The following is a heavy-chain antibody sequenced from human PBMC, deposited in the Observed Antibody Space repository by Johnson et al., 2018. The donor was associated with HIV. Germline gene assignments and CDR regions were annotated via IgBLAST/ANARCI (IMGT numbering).Heavy chain of an antibody. D-gene: IGHD6-13*01. V-gene: IGHV3-7*01. CDR3: ARDRGGIAEQSGAFDI. CDR2: IKQDGSQK. Sequence: VQLVESGGGLVQPGGSLRLSCAASGFTFSSYWMSWVRQAPGKGLEWVANIKQDGSQKSYVDSVKGRLTNSRDNSKNTLYLQMNSLRAEDTAVYYCARDRGGIAEQSGAFDIWGQGTMVTVSS. J-gene: IGHJ3*02. CDR1: GFTFSSYW.